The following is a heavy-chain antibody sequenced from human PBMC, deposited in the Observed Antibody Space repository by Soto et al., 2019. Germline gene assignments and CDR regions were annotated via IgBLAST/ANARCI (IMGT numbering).Heavy chain of an antibody. CDR1: GGSISSGGYY. Sequence: QVQLQESGPGLVKPSQTLSLTCTVSGGSISSGGYYWSWIRQHPGKGLEWIGYIYYSGSTYYNPSLKIRVTISVDTSKNQFSLTLSSVTAAYTAVYYCARVGVWYYDCSGYYWQYYFDYWGQGTLVTVSS. CDR3: ARVGVWYYDCSGYYWQYYFDY. V-gene: IGHV4-31*03. CDR2: IYYSGST. D-gene: IGHD3-22*01. J-gene: IGHJ4*02.